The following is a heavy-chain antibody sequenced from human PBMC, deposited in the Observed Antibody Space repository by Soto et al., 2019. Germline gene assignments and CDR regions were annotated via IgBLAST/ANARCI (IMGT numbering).Heavy chain of an antibody. V-gene: IGHV3-74*01. Sequence: EVQLVESGGGLVQPGGSLRLSCAASGFNFSTYWMHWVRQAPGKGLVWVSRMNVDGSSISYADSVKGRFTISRDNANNTLYLLMTSLRAEDTAVYYCSRDPCATGQNDKWGKGTLVTVSS. CDR1: GFNFSTYW. CDR3: SRDPCATGQNDK. J-gene: IGHJ4*02. D-gene: IGHD3-9*01. CDR2: MNVDGSSI.